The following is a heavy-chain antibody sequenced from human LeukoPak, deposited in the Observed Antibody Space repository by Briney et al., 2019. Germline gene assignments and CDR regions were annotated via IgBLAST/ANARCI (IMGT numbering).Heavy chain of an antibody. D-gene: IGHD6-13*01. J-gene: IGHJ4*02. CDR3: ASRIATSFEY. Sequence: GGSLRLSCAASGFTFSSYGMHWVRQAPGKGLEWVAFVRNDGTTKYYAESVKGRSTISRDDSKNTVCLHMSSLRAEDTAVYYCASRIATSFEYWGPGTLVTVSS. V-gene: IGHV3-30*02. CDR2: VRNDGTTK. CDR1: GFTFSSYG.